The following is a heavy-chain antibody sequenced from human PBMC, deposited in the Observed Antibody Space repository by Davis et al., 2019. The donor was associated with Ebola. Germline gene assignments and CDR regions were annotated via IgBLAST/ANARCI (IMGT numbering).Heavy chain of an antibody. CDR3: ARMANLWFSPGGY. Sequence: ASVKVSCKASGYTFTSYYMHWVRQAPGQGLEWMGIINTSGGSTSYAQKFQGRVTMTTDTSTSTAYMELRSLRSDDTAVYYCARMANLWFSPGGYWGQGTLVTVSS. J-gene: IGHJ4*02. CDR2: INTSGGST. D-gene: IGHD3-10*01. CDR1: GYTFTSYY. V-gene: IGHV1-46*01.